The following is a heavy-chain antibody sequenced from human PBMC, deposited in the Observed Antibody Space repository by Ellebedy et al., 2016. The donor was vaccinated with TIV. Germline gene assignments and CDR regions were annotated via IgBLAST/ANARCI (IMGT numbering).Heavy chain of an antibody. D-gene: IGHD2-2*01. V-gene: IGHV1-2*04. J-gene: IGHJ5*02. CDR1: GGTFSSYA. CDR2: INPNSGGT. Sequence: ASVKVSXKASGGTFSSYAISWVRQAPGQGLEWMGWINPNSGGTNYAQKFQGWVTMTRDTSISTAYMELSRLRSDDTAVYYCARSTTDIVVVPAGYDWFDPWGQGTLVTVSS. CDR3: ARSTTDIVVVPAGYDWFDP.